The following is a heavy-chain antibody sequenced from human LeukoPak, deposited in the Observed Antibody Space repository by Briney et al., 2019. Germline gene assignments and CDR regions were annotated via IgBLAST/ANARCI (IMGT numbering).Heavy chain of an antibody. Sequence: GRSLRLSCAASGFTFSSYGMHWVPQAPGKGLEWVAVISYDGSNKYYADSVKGRFTISRDNSKNTLYLQMNSLRAEDTAVYYCAKDRGITMIVVVNNDDAFDIWGQGTMVTVSS. V-gene: IGHV3-30*18. J-gene: IGHJ3*02. CDR3: AKDRGITMIVVVNNDDAFDI. D-gene: IGHD3-22*01. CDR1: GFTFSSYG. CDR2: ISYDGSNK.